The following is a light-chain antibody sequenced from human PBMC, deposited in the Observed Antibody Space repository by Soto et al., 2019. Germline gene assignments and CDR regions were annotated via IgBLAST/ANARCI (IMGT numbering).Light chain of an antibody. CDR1: QTVRNNY. J-gene: IGKJ1*01. CDR2: DAS. Sequence: EIVLTQSPATLSLSPGERATLSCRASQTVRNNYLAWYQQKPGQAPRLLIYDASNRATGIPDRFSGSGSGTDFTLTISRLEPEDFAVYYCQQYGSSGTFGQGTKVDIK. CDR3: QQYGSSGT. V-gene: IGKV3-20*01.